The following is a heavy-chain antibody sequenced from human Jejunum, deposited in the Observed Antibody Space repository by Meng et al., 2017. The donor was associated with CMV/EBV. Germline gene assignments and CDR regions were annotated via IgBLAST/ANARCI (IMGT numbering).Heavy chain of an antibody. CDR3: ARGSIFVSFDS. D-gene: IGHD3-3*01. J-gene: IGHJ4*02. CDR1: GGSIGSGDYY. Sequence: QVQLQGSGPGVVKPSQTLSLTCSVSGGSIGSGDYYWSWCRQPPGKGLEWIGYIHDTGSTYYNPSLKSRVDISLGTSRNHFSLTLSSVTAEDTAVYFGARGSIFVSFDSWGQGTLVTVSS. V-gene: IGHV4-30-4*08. CDR2: IHDTGST.